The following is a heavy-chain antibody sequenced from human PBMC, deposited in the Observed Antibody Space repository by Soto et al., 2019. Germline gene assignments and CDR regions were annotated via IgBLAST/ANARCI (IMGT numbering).Heavy chain of an antibody. CDR2: ISAYNGNT. D-gene: IGHD6-13*01. CDR1: GGTFSSYG. J-gene: IGHJ4*02. V-gene: IGHV1-18*01. CDR3: ARDAAAGLNDY. Sequence: ASVKVSCTASGGTFSSYGISWVRQAPGQGLEWMGWISAYNGNTKYAQKFQGRVTMTTDTSTSTAYMEVRSLRSDDTAVYYCARDAAAGLNDYWGQGTLVTVSS.